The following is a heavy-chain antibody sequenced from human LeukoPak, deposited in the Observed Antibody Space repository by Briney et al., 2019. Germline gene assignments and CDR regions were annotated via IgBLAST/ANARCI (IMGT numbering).Heavy chain of an antibody. V-gene: IGHV1-2*02. CDR1: GYTFNVYY. D-gene: IGHD1-14*01. CDR3: ARDGLENQPRDY. Sequence: ASVKVSCKASGYTFNVYYMHWVRQAPGQGLEWMGWINPNSGGTNYAQKFQGRVTMTRDTSISTAYMELSSLRSDDTAVYYCARDGLENQPRDYWGQGTRVIVSS. CDR2: INPNSGGT. J-gene: IGHJ4*02.